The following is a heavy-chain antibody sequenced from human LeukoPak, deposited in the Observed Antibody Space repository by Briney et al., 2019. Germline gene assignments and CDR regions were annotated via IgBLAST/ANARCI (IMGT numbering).Heavy chain of an antibody. J-gene: IGHJ4*02. D-gene: IGHD5-18*01. CDR1: GGSFSGYY. CDR3: ARELRGYSYCYFDY. Sequence: PSETLSLTCAVYGGSFSGYYWSWIRQPPGKGLEWIGEINHSGSTNYNPSLKSRVTISVDTSKNQFSLKLSSVTAADTAVYYCARELRGYSYCYFDYWGQGTLVTVSS. V-gene: IGHV4-34*01. CDR2: INHSGST.